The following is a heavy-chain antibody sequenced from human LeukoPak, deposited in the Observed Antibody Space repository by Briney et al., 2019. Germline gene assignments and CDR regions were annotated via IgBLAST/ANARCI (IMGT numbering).Heavy chain of an antibody. J-gene: IGHJ4*02. Sequence: GESLKISCQGSGYTFTNSWIGWVRQMPGKGLEWMGIIYPGDFDTRYSPSFQGQVSISVDKSINTAYLQWSSLKASDTAMYFCARRGSGWYVDYWGQGTLVTVSS. CDR1: GYTFTNSW. D-gene: IGHD6-19*01. CDR3: ARRGSGWYVDY. V-gene: IGHV5-51*01. CDR2: IYPGDFDT.